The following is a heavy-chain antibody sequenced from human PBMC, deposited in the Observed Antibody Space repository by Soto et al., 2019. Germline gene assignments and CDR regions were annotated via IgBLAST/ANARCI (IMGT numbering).Heavy chain of an antibody. D-gene: IGHD5-12*01. CDR2: IKQDGSEK. V-gene: IGHV3-7*01. CDR1: GFTFSSYW. CDR3: AGRGYSGYDSFSYYYMDV. J-gene: IGHJ6*03. Sequence: EVQLVESGGGLVQPGGSLRLSCAASGFTFSSYWMSWVRQAPGKGLEWVANIKQDGSEKYYVDSVKGRFTISRDNAKNSLYLQMNSLRAEDTAVYYSAGRGYSGYDSFSYYYMDVWGKGTTVTVSS.